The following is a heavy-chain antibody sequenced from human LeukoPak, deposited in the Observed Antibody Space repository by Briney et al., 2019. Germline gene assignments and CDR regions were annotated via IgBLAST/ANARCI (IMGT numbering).Heavy chain of an antibody. V-gene: IGHV4-38-2*02. Sequence: SETLSLTCTVSGYSITSAYYWGWIRQPPGKGLERIGSFFLKGSTYYNPSLKSRVTISVDTSKNQFSLTLGSVTAADTAVYYCARVARCTSCFDVDYWGQGTLVTVSS. D-gene: IGHD2-2*01. CDR1: GYSITSAYY. J-gene: IGHJ4*02. CDR3: ARVARCTSCFDVDY. CDR2: FFLKGST.